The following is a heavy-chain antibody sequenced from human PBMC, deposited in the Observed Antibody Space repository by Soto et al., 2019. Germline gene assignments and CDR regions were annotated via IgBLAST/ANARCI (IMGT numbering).Heavy chain of an antibody. V-gene: IGHV4-31*03. Sequence: SEPHCVRNTVAGGSIVDGGYRCSWKRQHPGKGLEWIGYIYYSGSTYYNPSLKSRVTISVDTSKNQFSLKLSSVTAADTALYYCARHHGYCSSTSCSNFDYWGQGTLVTVSS. CDR1: GGSIVDGGYR. J-gene: IGHJ4*02. D-gene: IGHD2-2*01. CDR3: ARHHGYCSSTSCSNFDY. CDR2: IYYSGST.